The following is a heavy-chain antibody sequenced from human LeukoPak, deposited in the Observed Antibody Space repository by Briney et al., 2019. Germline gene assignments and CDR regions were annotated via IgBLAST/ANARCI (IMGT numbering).Heavy chain of an antibody. CDR3: ARLNYDFWSGSPPMYYFDY. CDR2: IYYSGST. CDR1: GGSISSYY. J-gene: IGHJ4*02. Sequence: SETLSLTCTVSGGSISSYYWSWIRQPPGKGLEWIGYIYYSGSTNYNPSLKSRVTISVDTSKNQFSLKLSSVTAADTAVYYCARLNYDFWSGSPPMYYFDYWGREPWSPSPQ. V-gene: IGHV4-59*08. D-gene: IGHD3-3*01.